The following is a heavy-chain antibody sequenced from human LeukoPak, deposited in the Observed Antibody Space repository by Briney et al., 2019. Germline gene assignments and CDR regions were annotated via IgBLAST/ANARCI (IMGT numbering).Heavy chain of an antibody. CDR1: GFTFSSYS. CDR2: ISSSSSYI. J-gene: IGHJ4*02. Sequence: GGSLRLSRAASGFTFSSYSMNWVRQAPGKGLEWVSPISSSSSYIYYADSVMGRFTISRDNAKNSLYLQMNSLRAEDTAVYYCARDSRGHYEFYGYYFDYWGQGTLVTVSS. CDR3: ARDSRGHYEFYGYYFDY. D-gene: IGHD3-10*01. V-gene: IGHV3-21*01.